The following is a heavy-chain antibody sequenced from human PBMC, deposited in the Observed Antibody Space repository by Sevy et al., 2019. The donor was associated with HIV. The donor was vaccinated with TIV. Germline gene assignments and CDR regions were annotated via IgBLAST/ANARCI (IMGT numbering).Heavy chain of an antibody. Sequence: GGSLRLSCAASGFTFSSYAMHWVRQAPGKGLEWVAVISYDGSNKYYADSVKGRFTISRDNSKNTLYLQMNSLRAEDTAVYYCARVVGYSSSWYEGWFDPWGQGTLVTVSS. V-gene: IGHV3-30*04. CDR1: GFTFSSYA. CDR3: ARVVGYSSSWYEGWFDP. J-gene: IGHJ5*02. CDR2: ISYDGSNK. D-gene: IGHD6-13*01.